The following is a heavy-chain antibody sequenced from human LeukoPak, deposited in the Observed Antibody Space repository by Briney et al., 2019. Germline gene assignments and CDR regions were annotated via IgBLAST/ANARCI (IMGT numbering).Heavy chain of an antibody. CDR2: IYYSGST. CDR1: GGSISSSSYY. Sequence: PSETLSLTCTVSGGSISSSSYYWGWIRQPPGKGLEWIGSIYYSGSTYYNPSLKSRVTISVDTSKNQFSLKLSSVTAADTAVYYCARHRGGVLLWFGELRYWFDPWGQGTLVTVSS. V-gene: IGHV4-39*01. J-gene: IGHJ5*02. D-gene: IGHD3-10*01. CDR3: ARHRGGVLLWFGELRYWFDP.